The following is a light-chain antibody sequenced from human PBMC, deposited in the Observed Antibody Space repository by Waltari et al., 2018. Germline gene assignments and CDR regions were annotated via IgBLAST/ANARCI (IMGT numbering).Light chain of an antibody. V-gene: IGLV2-14*01. CDR2: EVS. J-gene: IGLJ1*01. CDR3: CSYTTSNTLYV. CDR1: RSDVGAYNF. Sequence: QSALTQPASVSGSPGQSITISCTGTRSDVGAYNFVSWYQRHPNKAPKLLIFEVSNRPSGISNRFSGPKSCNTASLTISGLQAEDEADYFCCSYTTSNTLYVFGTGTKVTVL.